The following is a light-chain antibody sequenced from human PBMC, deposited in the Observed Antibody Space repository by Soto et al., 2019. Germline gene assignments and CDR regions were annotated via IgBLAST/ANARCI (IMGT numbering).Light chain of an antibody. J-gene: IGKJ4*01. CDR2: SAS. CDR3: QQSHTHPLT. CDR1: QSISRY. V-gene: IGKV1-39*01. Sequence: DIQMTQSPSSLSASVGDSVTISCRASQSISRYLNWYQQKPGKAPKLLIFSASGLQSGVPSRFSGGGYGTQFTLTISSLQLEDFATYYCQQSHTHPLTFGGGNKVEIK.